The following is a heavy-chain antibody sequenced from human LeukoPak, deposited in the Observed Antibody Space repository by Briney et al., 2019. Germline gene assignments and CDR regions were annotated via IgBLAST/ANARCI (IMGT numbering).Heavy chain of an antibody. J-gene: IGHJ4*02. Sequence: GRSLRLSCAASGFTFSSYPMHWVRQAPGKGLEWVAVISYDGRNKYYADSVKGRFTISRDISKNTLYLQMNSLRAEDTAVYYCATGNMITFGDYWGQGTLVTVSS. V-gene: IGHV3-30*04. CDR1: GFTFSSYP. CDR2: ISYDGRNK. CDR3: ATGNMITFGDY. D-gene: IGHD3-16*01.